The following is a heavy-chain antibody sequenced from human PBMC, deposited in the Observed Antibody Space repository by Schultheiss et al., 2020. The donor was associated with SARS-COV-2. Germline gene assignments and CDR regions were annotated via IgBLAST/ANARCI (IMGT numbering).Heavy chain of an antibody. Sequence: SETLSLTCAVYGGSFSGYYWSWIRQPPGKGLEWIGYIYYSGSTNYNPSLKSRVTISVDTSKNQFSLKLSSVTAADTAVYYCARDRWVGYRASDLWGRGTLVTVSS. D-gene: IGHD5-12*01. CDR2: IYYSGST. V-gene: IGHV4-59*01. CDR3: ARDRWVGYRASDL. CDR1: GGSFSGYY. J-gene: IGHJ2*01.